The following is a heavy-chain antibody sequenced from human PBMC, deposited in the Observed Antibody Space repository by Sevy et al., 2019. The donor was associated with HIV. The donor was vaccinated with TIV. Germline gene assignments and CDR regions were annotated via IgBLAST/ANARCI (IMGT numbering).Heavy chain of an antibody. J-gene: IGHJ5*02. V-gene: IGHV3-30-3*01. Sequence: GGSLRLSCTASEFTFSDYAMHWVRQAPGKGLEWVAIISGDGTNEDYADSVKGRLTISRDNSRNTLYLQMNRLGPDDTAVYFCAKEAAPHLNIRYCFGENCCYNWFDTWGQGVLVTVSS. D-gene: IGHD2-15*01. CDR2: ISGDGTNE. CDR1: EFTFSDYA. CDR3: AKEAAPHLNIRYCFGENCCYNWFDT.